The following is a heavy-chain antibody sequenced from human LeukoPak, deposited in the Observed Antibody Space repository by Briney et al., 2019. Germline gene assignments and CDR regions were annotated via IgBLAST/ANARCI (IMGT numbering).Heavy chain of an antibody. J-gene: IGHJ4*02. CDR2: ISYDGSNK. CDR3: ASTPPNHYYASSGYYPDY. V-gene: IGHV3-30-3*01. CDR1: GFTFNDYA. Sequence: GGSLRLSCAASGFTFNDYAMYWVRQAPGKGLEWVAVISYDGSNKYYADSVKGRFTISRDNSKNTLYLQMNSLRAEDTAVYCCASTPPNHYYASSGYYPDYWGQGTLVTVSS. D-gene: IGHD3-22*01.